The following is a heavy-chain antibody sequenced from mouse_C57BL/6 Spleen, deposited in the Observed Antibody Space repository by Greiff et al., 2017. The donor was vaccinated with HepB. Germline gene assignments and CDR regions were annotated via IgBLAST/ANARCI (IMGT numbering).Heavy chain of an antibody. D-gene: IGHD2-5*01. CDR2: IDPETGGT. J-gene: IGHJ2*01. Sequence: VQLQQSGAELVRPGASVTLSCKASGYTFTDYEMHWVKQTPVHGLEWIGAIDPETGGTAYNQKFKGKAILTADKSSSTAYMELRSLTSEDSAVYYCTRRHSNGNYFDYWGQGTTLTVSS. V-gene: IGHV1-15*01. CDR1: GYTFTDYE. CDR3: TRRHSNGNYFDY.